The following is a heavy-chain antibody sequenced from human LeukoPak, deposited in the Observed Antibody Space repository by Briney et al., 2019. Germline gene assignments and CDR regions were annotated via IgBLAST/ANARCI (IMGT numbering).Heavy chain of an antibody. CDR3: AVAFGDRPFDY. CDR1: GGSISSHY. D-gene: IGHD3-10*01. V-gene: IGHV4-59*06. J-gene: IGHJ4*02. CDR2: IYYSGST. Sequence: SETLSLTCAVSGGSISSHYWSWIRQHPGKGLEWIGYIYYSGSTYYNPSLKSRVTISVDTSKNQFSLKLSSVTAADTAVYYCAVAFGDRPFDYWGQGTLVTVSS.